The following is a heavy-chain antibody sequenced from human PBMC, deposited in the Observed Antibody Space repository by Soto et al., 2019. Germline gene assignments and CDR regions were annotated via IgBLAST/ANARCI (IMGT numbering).Heavy chain of an antibody. Sequence: ASVKVSCKASGYTFTSYYMHWVRQAPGQGLEWMGIINPSGGSTSYAQKFQGRVTMTRDTSTSTVYMELSSLRSEDTAVHYCARDERIAAHWLDPWGQGTLVTVYS. D-gene: IGHD6-13*01. V-gene: IGHV1-46*01. CDR1: GYTFTSYY. J-gene: IGHJ5*02. CDR2: INPSGGST. CDR3: ARDERIAAHWLDP.